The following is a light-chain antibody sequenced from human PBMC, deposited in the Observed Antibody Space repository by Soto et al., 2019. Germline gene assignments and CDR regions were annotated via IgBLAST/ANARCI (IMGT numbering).Light chain of an antibody. CDR2: GAS. CDR3: QRDNSYTQT. Sequence: DIQMTQSPSLVSAVVGHRVTITCRASQSVSTWLAWYQQRPGRAPQMLVHGASVLESGVSSRFSGSGSGRQFTLTISSLQSEDVATYICQRDNSYTQTFGPGTKVEI. V-gene: IGKV1-5*01. J-gene: IGKJ1*01. CDR1: QSVSTW.